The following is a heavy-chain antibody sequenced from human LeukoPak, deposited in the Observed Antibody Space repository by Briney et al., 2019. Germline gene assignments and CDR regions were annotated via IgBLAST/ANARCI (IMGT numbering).Heavy chain of an antibody. CDR1: GGTFSNYA. V-gene: IGHV1-69*01. CDR3: ARSPPPPTTVITPGSFNNWFDP. Sequence: ASVKVSCTASGGTFSNYAISWVRQAPGQGLEWMGGIIPIFDTANYAQKFQGRVTITADESTSTAYMEMSSLRAEETGVYYCARSPPPPTTVITPGSFNNWFDPWGQGTLVTVSS. CDR2: IIPIFDTA. J-gene: IGHJ5*02. D-gene: IGHD4-23*01.